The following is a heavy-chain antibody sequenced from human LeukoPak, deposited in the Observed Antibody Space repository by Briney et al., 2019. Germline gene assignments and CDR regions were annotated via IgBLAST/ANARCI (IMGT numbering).Heavy chain of an antibody. Sequence: GGSLRLSCAASGFTFDDYAMHWVRQAPGKGLEWVSLISWDGGSTYYADSVKGRFTISRDNSKNSLYLQMNSLRAEDTAVYYCAKRPSSYLDYWGQGTLVTVSS. CDR3: AKRPSSYLDY. CDR2: ISWDGGST. D-gene: IGHD6-13*01. V-gene: IGHV3-43D*03. CDR1: GFTFDDYA. J-gene: IGHJ4*02.